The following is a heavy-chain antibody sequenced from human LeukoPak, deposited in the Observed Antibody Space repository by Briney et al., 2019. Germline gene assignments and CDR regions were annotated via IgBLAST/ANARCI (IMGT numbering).Heavy chain of an antibody. J-gene: IGHJ4*02. D-gene: IGHD6-19*01. V-gene: IGHV4-34*01. CDR2: INHSGST. Sequence: SETLSLTCTVSGGSISGYYWSWIRQPPGKGLEWIGEINHSGSTNYNPSLKSRVTISVDTSKNQFSLKLSSVTAADTAVYYCARGYSSGWYGSRQYYFDYWGQGTLVTVSS. CDR3: ARGYSSGWYGSRQYYFDY. CDR1: GGSISGYY.